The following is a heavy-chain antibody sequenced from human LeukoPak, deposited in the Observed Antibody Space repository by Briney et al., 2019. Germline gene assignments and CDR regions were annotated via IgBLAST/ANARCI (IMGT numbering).Heavy chain of an antibody. CDR2: ISYDGSNK. CDR1: GFTFSSYG. CDR3: AKGALDVERDSSGADY. Sequence: PGGSLRLSCAASGFTFSSYGMHWVRQAPGKGLEWVAVISYDGSNKYYADSVKGRFTTSRDNSKNTLYLQMNSLRAEDTAVYYCAKGALDVERDSSGADYWGQGTLVTVSS. V-gene: IGHV3-30*18. J-gene: IGHJ4*02. D-gene: IGHD3-22*01.